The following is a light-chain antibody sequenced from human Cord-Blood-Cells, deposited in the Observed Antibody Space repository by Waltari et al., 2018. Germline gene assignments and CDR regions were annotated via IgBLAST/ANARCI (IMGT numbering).Light chain of an antibody. CDR2: AAS. V-gene: IGKV1-39*01. Sequence: DIQMTQSPSSLSASVGDSVTITCRASQSISSYLNWYQQKPGKAPKLLIYAASSLQSGVPSRFSGSGSGTDFTLTISSLQPEDFATYYCQQSYSTPQGFTFGPGTKVDIK. CDR3: QQSYSTPQGFT. J-gene: IGKJ3*01. CDR1: QSISSY.